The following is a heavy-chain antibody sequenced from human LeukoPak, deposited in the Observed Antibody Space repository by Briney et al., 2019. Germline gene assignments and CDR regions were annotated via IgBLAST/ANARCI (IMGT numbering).Heavy chain of an antibody. J-gene: IGHJ6*02. CDR2: ISYDGSNK. V-gene: IGHV3-30*03. Sequence: GGSLRLSCAASGFTFSSYGMHWVRQAPGKGLEWVAVISYDGSNKYYADSAKGRFTISRDNSKSTLSLQMNSLSPEDTAVYYCARETDGMDVWGQGTTVTVSS. D-gene: IGHD2-21*02. CDR1: GFTFSSYG. CDR3: ARETDGMDV.